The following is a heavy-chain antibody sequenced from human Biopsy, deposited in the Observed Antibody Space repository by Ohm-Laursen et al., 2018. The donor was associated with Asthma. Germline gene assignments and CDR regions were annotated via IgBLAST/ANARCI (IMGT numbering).Heavy chain of an antibody. D-gene: IGHD3-16*01. J-gene: IGHJ6*02. Sequence: SLRLSCTASGSTFSSYSMNWVRQAPGKGLEWVSSISSSSSYIYYADSVKGRFTISRDNAKNSLYLQMNSLRAEDTAVYYCAREGGADYYYYGMDVWGQGTTVTVSS. V-gene: IGHV3-21*01. CDR2: ISSSSSYI. CDR3: AREGGADYYYYGMDV. CDR1: GSTFSSYS.